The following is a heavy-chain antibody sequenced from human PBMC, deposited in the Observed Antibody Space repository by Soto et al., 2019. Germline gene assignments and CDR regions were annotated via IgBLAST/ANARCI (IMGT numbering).Heavy chain of an antibody. V-gene: IGHV3-23*01. J-gene: IGHJ4*02. Sequence: DVQLLESGGGLVQPGGSLRLSCAPSGFTLSGFIMDWVRQAPGKGLEWVSEINPRGDVTNYAESVKGRFTVSRDNSRNSLYLQLSSLRVDDTAVYYCAKRLWAVGGHFHYWGQGTLVTVSS. CDR3: AKRLWAVGGHFHY. D-gene: IGHD2-15*01. CDR2: INPRGDVT. CDR1: GFTLSGFI.